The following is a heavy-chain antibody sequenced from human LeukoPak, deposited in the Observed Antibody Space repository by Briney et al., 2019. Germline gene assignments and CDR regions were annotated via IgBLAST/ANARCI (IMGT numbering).Heavy chain of an antibody. J-gene: IGHJ4*02. CDR1: GFTFSRDA. CDR2: ISGSAFTT. CDR3: ARERDYDSSGYYVCGY. V-gene: IGHV3-23*01. D-gene: IGHD3-22*01. Sequence: GGSLRLSCAASGFTFSRDAMSWVRQAPGKGLEWVSTISGSAFTTYYADSVKGRFTISRDNSENTMYLQMNSLRAEDTAVYYYARERDYDSSGYYVCGYWGQGTLVTVSS.